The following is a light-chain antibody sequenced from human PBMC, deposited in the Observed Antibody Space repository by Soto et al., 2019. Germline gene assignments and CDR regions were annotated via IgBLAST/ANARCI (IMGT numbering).Light chain of an antibody. CDR3: SSYAGSSTQV. V-gene: IGLV2-14*03. Sequence: QSVLTQPASVSGSPGQSITISCTGTSSDVGGYNYVSWYQQHPGKAPKLMIYDVSVRPSGFSNRFSGSKSGNTASLTISGLQAEDEADYYCSSYAGSSTQVFGTGTKLTVL. CDR2: DVS. CDR1: SSDVGGYNY. J-gene: IGLJ1*01.